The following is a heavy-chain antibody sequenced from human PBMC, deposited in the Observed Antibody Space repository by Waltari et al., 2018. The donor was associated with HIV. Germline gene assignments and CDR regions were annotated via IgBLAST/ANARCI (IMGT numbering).Heavy chain of an antibody. CDR2: VLDTKTL. D-gene: IGHD3-16*01. J-gene: IGHJ3*01. CDR3: AREGPNYADKDGFQYAQRAFDL. Sequence: VQLHESGPGLVKPSETLSLTCTVSGDSVPGSRFSWSWVRHLPEGKLEWIGHVLDTKTLKYSPSLESRVSLSLDTSKNQFSLKLRSLSAADSATYFCAREGPNYADKDGFQYAQRAFDLWGQGTKVTVSP. V-gene: IGHV4-61*01. CDR1: GDSVPGSRFS.